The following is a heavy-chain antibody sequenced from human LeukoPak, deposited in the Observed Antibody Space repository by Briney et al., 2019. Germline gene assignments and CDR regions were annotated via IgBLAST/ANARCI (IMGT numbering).Heavy chain of an antibody. CDR3: ARELLWFGERYEGWFDP. V-gene: IGHV4-34*09. CDR1: GGSFSGYF. Sequence: SETLSLTCAVYGGSFSGYFWSWIRQTPGKGLEWIGYIYYSGSTYYNPSLKSRVTISVDTSKNQFSLKLSSVTAADTAVYYCARELLWFGERYEGWFDPWGQGTLVTVSS. CDR2: IYYSGST. J-gene: IGHJ5*02. D-gene: IGHD3-10*01.